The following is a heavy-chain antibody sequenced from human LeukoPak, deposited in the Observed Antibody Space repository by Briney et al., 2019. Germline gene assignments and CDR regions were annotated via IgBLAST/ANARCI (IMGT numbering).Heavy chain of an antibody. CDR2: INPKSGGT. CDR3: ARVEYSSGYLYYFDY. J-gene: IGHJ4*02. CDR1: GYTFTGYY. V-gene: IGHV1-2*02. Sequence: ASVKVSCKASGYTFTGYYMHWVRQAPGQGLEWMGWINPKSGGTNYAQKFQGRVTMTRNTSISTAYMELSSLRSEDTAVYYCARVEYSSGYLYYFDYWGQGTLVTVSS. D-gene: IGHD3-22*01.